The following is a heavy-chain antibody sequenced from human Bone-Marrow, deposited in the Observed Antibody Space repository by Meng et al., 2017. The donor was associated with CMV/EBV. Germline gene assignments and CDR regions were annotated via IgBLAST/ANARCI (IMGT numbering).Heavy chain of an antibody. V-gene: IGHV4-59*11. D-gene: IGHD4-11*01. Sequence: SETLSLTCTVSGGPITTHYWSWIRQPPGKGLQWIGYIYHSWTTSYHPSLRSRVTISLDRSKNQFSLKLSSLTAADTAVYYCAREDQYWFDPWGQGTLVTVSS. CDR1: GGPITTHY. CDR2: IYHSWTT. CDR3: AREDQYWFDP. J-gene: IGHJ5*02.